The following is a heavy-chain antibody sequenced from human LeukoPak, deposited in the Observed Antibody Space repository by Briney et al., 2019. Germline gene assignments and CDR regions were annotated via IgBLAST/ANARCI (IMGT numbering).Heavy chain of an antibody. CDR2: IYYSGST. CDR1: GGSFSSYY. V-gene: IGHV4-59*01. D-gene: IGHD2-2*01. J-gene: IGHJ5*01. CDR3: ARDLRISGYFDS. Sequence: SETLSLTCAVYGGSFSSYYWSWIRQPPGKGLEWIGYIYYSGSTNYNPSLKSRVTISVDTSKNQFSLKLRSVTAADTAVYYCARDLRISGYFDSWGQGTLVTVSS.